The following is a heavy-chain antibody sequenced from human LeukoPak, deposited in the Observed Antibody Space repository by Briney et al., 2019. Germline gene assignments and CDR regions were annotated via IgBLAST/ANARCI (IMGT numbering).Heavy chain of an antibody. D-gene: IGHD5-12*01. CDR2: INPNSGGT. V-gene: IGHV1-2*02. Sequence: ASVKVSCKASGYTFTSYYMHWVRQAPGHALEWMGWINPNSGGTNYAQSLQGRVTMTRDTSISTAYMELSRLTTDDTAVYYCAIGRAGIEATGSYWGQGTLVTVSS. CDR3: AIGRAGIEATGSY. J-gene: IGHJ4*02. CDR1: GYTFTSYY.